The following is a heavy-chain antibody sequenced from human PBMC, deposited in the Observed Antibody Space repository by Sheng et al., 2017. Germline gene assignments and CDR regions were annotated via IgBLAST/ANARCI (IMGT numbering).Heavy chain of an antibody. D-gene: IGHD3-10*01. CDR1: GDSVSSSFYY. J-gene: IGHJ4*02. CDR3: ASLSPVKGGSGTYSYFDY. CDR2: IYYTGST. Sequence: QLQLQESGPGLVKPSETLSLTCTVSGDSVSSSFYYWGWIRQPPGKGLEWIGTIYYTGSTYYNPSLLSRVTISVDTSKNQFSLKLRSVTAADTAVYYCASLSPVKGGSGTYSYFDYWGQGTLVTVSS. V-gene: IGHV4-39*07.